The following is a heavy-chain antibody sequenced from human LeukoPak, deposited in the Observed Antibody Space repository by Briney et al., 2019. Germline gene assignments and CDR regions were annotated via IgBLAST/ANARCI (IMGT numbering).Heavy chain of an antibody. CDR2: IKHDGSEK. CDR1: GVNFSNYW. D-gene: IGHD3-16*01. J-gene: IGHJ4*02. Sequence: PGGSLRLSCVVSGVNFSNYWMNWVRQAPGKGREWVANIKHDGSEKYYVDSVKGRFSISRDNAKKSLYLQMNSLRAEDTAVYYCARALSHCLDYCGQGTLVTVSS. V-gene: IGHV3-7*01. CDR3: ARALSHCLDY.